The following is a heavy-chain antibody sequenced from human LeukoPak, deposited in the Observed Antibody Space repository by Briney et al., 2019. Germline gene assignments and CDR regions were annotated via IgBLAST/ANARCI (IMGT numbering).Heavy chain of an antibody. V-gene: IGHV4-59*10. D-gene: IGHD6-13*01. Sequence: SETLSLTCAVYGGSFSGYYWSWIRQPAGKGLEWIGRIYTSGSTNYNPSLKSRVTMSVDTSKNQFSLKLSSVTAADTAVYYCARSQQQLPNYYYYYMDVWGKGTTVTVSS. CDR1: GGSFSGYY. J-gene: IGHJ6*03. CDR2: IYTSGST. CDR3: ARSQQQLPNYYYYYMDV.